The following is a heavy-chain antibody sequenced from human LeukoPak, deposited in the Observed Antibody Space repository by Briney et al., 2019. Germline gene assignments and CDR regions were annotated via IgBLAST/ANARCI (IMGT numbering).Heavy chain of an antibody. Sequence: PSQTLSLTCAISGDSVSSTRSTWNWLRQTPSRGLEWLGRTYYRSKWFTDFTLSVTSRMTITPDTSKNQFSLQLNSVSPEDTAVYYCSRDTVAGSYFDSWGQGTLVTVSS. CDR2: TYYRSKWFT. J-gene: IGHJ4*02. CDR1: GDSVSSTRST. CDR3: SRDTVAGSYFDS. V-gene: IGHV6-1*01. D-gene: IGHD6-19*01.